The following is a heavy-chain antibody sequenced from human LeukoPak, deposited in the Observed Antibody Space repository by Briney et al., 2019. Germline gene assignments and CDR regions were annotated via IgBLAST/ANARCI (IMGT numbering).Heavy chain of an antibody. V-gene: IGHV3-23*01. CDR3: AKDMGYCSSATCYGLDY. J-gene: IGHJ4*02. CDR2: VSGGGGTT. Sequence: PGGPLRLSCAASGFTFSSYAMSWVRKAPGKGLELVSTVSGGGGTTYYADSVKGRFTISRDNSKNTLFLQMNSLRAEDTAIYYCAKDMGYCSSATCYGLDYWGQGTLVTVSS. CDR1: GFTFSSYA. D-gene: IGHD2-2*01.